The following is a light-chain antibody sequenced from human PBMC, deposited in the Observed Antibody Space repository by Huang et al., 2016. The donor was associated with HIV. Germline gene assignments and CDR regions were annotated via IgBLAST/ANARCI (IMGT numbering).Light chain of an antibody. CDR2: GAS. CDR3: QQYNNWPPMYT. J-gene: IGKJ2*01. Sequence: EIVMTQSPDTLSVSPGEGATLSCRASQRVSSNLAWYRQIPGQAPRLLIYGASTRATGVPARFSGSVSGTEFTLTISSLQSEDFAVYYCQQYNNWPPMYTFGQGTKLEIK. CDR1: QRVSSN. V-gene: IGKV3-15*01.